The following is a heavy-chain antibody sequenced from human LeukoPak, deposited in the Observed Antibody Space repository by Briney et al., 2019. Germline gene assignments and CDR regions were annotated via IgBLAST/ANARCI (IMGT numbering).Heavy chain of an antibody. J-gene: IGHJ6*03. V-gene: IGHV1-2*02. D-gene: IGHD3-10*01. Sequence: GASVKVSCKASGYTFIAYYMHWVRQAPGQGLEWMGWINPNSGGTNYAQKFRGRVTMTRDTSISTAYMELSRLRSDDTAVYYCARDRHYYGSGSYRPYYYMDVWGKGTTVTISS. CDR1: GYTFIAYY. CDR2: INPNSGGT. CDR3: ARDRHYYGSGSYRPYYYMDV.